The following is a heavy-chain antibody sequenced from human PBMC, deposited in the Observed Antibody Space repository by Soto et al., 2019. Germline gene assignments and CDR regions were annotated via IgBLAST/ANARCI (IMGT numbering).Heavy chain of an antibody. CDR2: MNPNSGNT. D-gene: IGHD6-6*01. Sequence: ASVKVSCKASGYTFTSYDINWVRQATGQGLEWMGWMNPNSGNTGYAQKFQGRVTMTRNTSISTAYMELSSLRSEDTAVYYCARGVAAQLVHGPYYYYGMDVCGQGTTVTVYS. CDR1: GYTFTSYD. V-gene: IGHV1-8*01. J-gene: IGHJ6*02. CDR3: ARGVAAQLVHGPYYYYGMDV.